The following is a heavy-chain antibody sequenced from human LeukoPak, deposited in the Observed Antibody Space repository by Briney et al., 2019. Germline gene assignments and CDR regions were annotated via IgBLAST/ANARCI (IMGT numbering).Heavy chain of an antibody. V-gene: IGHV4-30-2*01. D-gene: IGHD3-22*01. CDR2: ISHSGNT. J-gene: IGHJ4*02. CDR1: GGSISSGSYS. CDR3: ARGRIKDYDSRGYYLDY. Sequence: SQTLSLTCAVSGGSISSGSYSWSWIRQPPGKGLEWIGYISHSGNTYYSPSLKSRVTISVDTSKNQFSLKLSSVTAADTAVYYCARGRIKDYDSRGYYLDYWGQGTLVTVSS.